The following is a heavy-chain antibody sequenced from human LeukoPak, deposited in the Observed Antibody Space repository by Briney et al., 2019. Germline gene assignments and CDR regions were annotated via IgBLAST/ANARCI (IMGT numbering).Heavy chain of an antibody. Sequence: ASVKVSCKVSGYTLTELSMHWVRQAPGKGLEWMGGFDPEAGETIYAQKFQGRVTMTEDTSTDTAYMELSSLRSEDTAVFYCATWAGAVIVDKNGGVYWGQGTLVTVSS. CDR2: FDPEAGET. CDR1: GYTLTELS. J-gene: IGHJ4*02. V-gene: IGHV1-24*01. D-gene: IGHD3-22*01. CDR3: ATWAGAVIVDKNGGVY.